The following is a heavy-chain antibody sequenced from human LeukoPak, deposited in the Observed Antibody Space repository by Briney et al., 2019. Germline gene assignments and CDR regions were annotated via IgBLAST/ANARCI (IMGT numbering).Heavy chain of an antibody. CDR1: GGTFSSYA. J-gene: IGHJ6*04. V-gene: IGHV1-69*05. D-gene: IGHD6-6*01. CDR3: ARAAPPMIKLVELGFGKQLVQPPDV. CDR2: IIPIFGTA. Sequence: GSWVKVSCKASGGTFSSYAIRWVRQAPGRGLEWMGGIIPIFGTANYAQKFQGRVTITTDESTSTAYMELSSLRSEDTAVYYCARAAPPMIKLVELGFGKQLVQPPDVWGKGTTVTVSS.